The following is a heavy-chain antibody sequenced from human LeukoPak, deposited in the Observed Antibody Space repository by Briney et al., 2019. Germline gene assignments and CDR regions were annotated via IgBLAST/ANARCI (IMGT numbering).Heavy chain of an antibody. CDR1: GFTFSRYT. Sequence: GGSLRLSCVASGFTFSRYTMTWVRQAPGRGLEWVSSISGSDGSTRYADPVKGRFAISRDNSKNTMYLQMNSLRVADTAVYYCAREIARYGGNSAAYYYYYYMDVWGKGTTVTVSS. J-gene: IGHJ6*03. V-gene: IGHV3-23*01. D-gene: IGHD4-23*01. CDR2: ISGSDGST. CDR3: AREIARYGGNSAAYYYYYYMDV.